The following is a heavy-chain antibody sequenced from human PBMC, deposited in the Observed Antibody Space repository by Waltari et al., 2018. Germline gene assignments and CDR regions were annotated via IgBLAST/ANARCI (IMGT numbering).Heavy chain of an antibody. J-gene: IGHJ5*02. CDR2: INPNSGDT. D-gene: IGHD2-2*01. V-gene: IGHV1-2*06. CDR1: GYSLTAYS. CDR3: ARESAFSTSWYPGFDP. Sequence: QLELVQSGAEVRKPGASVKVSCTAYGYSLTAYSLHCVRQAPGLGLEGMGRINPNSGDTNSAPKFQGRVTLTRDTSVNTAFLELRSLTSDDTAVYFCARESAFSTSWYPGFDPWGQGTLVTVAS.